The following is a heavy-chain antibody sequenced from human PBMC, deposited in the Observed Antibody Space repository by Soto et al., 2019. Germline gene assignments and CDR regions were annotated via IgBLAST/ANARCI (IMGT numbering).Heavy chain of an antibody. CDR2: MNPNTGNT. CDR3: ARGASP. Sequence: QVQLVQSGAEVKTPGASVKVSCKASGYTFTSSDINWVRQATGQGLEWMGWMNPNTGNTGYAQKFQGRITLTRSTSISTAYLELSSLNSDDSAVYYCARGASPWGQGTLVTVSS. J-gene: IGHJ5*02. CDR1: GYTFTSSD. V-gene: IGHV1-8*01.